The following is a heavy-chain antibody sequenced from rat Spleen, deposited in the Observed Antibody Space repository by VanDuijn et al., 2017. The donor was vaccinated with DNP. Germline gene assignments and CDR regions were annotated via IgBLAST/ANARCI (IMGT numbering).Heavy chain of an antibody. CDR1: GFSFSNYD. CDR2: VNTGGTIT. CDR3: ARHPRGSPNWFAY. D-gene: IGHD4-3*01. J-gene: IGHJ3*01. Sequence: EVQLVESGGGLLQPGRSLKLSCAVSGFSFSNYDMAWVRQAPSRGLEWVASVNTGGTITYYGDSVKGRFIVSRDNAKSNLDLQMDSLRSEDTATYYCARHPRGSPNWFAYWGQGTLVTVSS. V-gene: IGHV5-25*01.